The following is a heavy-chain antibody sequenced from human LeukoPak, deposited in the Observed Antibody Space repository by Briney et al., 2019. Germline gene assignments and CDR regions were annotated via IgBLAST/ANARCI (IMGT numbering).Heavy chain of an antibody. D-gene: IGHD3-16*01. V-gene: IGHV1-2*06. CDR1: GYTFTGYY. CDR3: ARDRFNAAGGAYYYMDV. CDR2: INPNSGGT. J-gene: IGHJ6*03. Sequence: ASVKVSCKASGYTFTGYYMHWVRQAPGQGLEWMGRINPNSGGTNYAQKFQGRVTMTRDTSIRTAYMELRRLRSDDTAVYYCARDRFNAAGGAYYYMDVWGKGTTVTVSS.